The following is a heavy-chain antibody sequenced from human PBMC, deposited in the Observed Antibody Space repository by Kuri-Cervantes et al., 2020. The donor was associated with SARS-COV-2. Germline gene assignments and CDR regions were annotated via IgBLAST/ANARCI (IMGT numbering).Heavy chain of an antibody. V-gene: IGHV4-61*05. Sequence: GSLRLSCTVSGGSISSSSYYWGWIRQPPGKGLEWIGYIYYSGSTNYNPSLKSRVTISVDTSKNQFSLKLSSVTAADTAVYYCAHIVPKTMEFDYWGQGTLVTVSS. CDR1: GGSISSSSYY. CDR3: AHIVPKTMEFDY. J-gene: IGHJ4*02. D-gene: IGHD3-10*01. CDR2: IYYSGST.